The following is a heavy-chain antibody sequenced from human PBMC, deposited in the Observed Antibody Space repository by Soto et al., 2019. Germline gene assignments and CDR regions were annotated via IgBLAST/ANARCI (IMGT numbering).Heavy chain of an antibody. CDR2: IIPIFGTA. CDR1: GGTLSSYA. V-gene: IGHV1-69*13. J-gene: IGHJ4*02. D-gene: IGHD3-10*01. CDR3: ASPYYGSGSYYNWYYFDY. Sequence: SVKVSCKASGGTLSSYAISWVRQAPGQGLEWMGGIIPIFGTANYAQKFQGRATITADESTSTAYMELSSLRSEDTAVYYCASPYYGSGSYYNWYYFDYWGQGTLVTVSS.